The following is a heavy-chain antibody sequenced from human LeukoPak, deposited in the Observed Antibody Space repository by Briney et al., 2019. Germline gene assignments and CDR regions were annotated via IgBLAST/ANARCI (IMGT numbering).Heavy chain of an antibody. J-gene: IGHJ4*02. CDR3: AKGSLDGYCSGGSCHNYFDY. Sequence: GGSLRLSCAASGFTFDDYAMHWVRQAPGKGLEWVSGISWNSGSIGYADSVKGRFTISRDNAKNSLYLQMNSLRAEDMALYYCAKGSLDGYCSGGSCHNYFDYWGQGTLVTVSS. D-gene: IGHD2-15*01. CDR1: GFTFDDYA. V-gene: IGHV3-9*03. CDR2: ISWNSGSI.